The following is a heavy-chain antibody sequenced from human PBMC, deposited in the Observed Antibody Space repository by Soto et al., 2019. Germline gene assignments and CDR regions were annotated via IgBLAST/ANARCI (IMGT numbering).Heavy chain of an antibody. D-gene: IGHD6-19*01. CDR2: IIPILGTA. CDR3: ARDHRVAAGDGMDV. Sequence: QVQLVQSGAEVKKPGSSVKVCCKASGGTFSSCAISWVRQTPGQGLEWMGGIIPILGTANYAQKFQGRVTITADESTSTADMELSSLRSEDTAVYYCARDHRVAAGDGMDVWGQRTTVTVSS. V-gene: IGHV1-69*01. J-gene: IGHJ6*02. CDR1: GGTFSSCA.